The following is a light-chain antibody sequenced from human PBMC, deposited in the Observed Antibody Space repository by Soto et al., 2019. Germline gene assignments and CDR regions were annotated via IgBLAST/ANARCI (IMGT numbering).Light chain of an antibody. CDR2: EVT. J-gene: IGLJ1*01. CDR1: SSDVGDYNY. V-gene: IGLV2-8*01. Sequence: QSVLTQPPSASGSPGQSVTISCTGTSSDVGDYNYVSWYQQHPGQAPKLMIYEVTKWPSGVPDRFSGSKSGNTASLTVSGLQAEDEADYYCSSYAGSNDNYVFGTGTKLTVL. CDR3: SSYAGSNDNYV.